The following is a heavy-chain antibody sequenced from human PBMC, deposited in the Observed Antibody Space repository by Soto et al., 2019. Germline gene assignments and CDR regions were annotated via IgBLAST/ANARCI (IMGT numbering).Heavy chain of an antibody. D-gene: IGHD2-8*02. CDR1: GFTFSSYA. V-gene: IGHV3-23*01. J-gene: IGHJ5*02. Sequence: HPGGSLRLSCAASGFTFSSYAMSWVRQAPGKGLEWVSAASNSGGTTDYADSVKGRFSISRDNSKNTLFLQMNSLRAEDTAVYYCAKSTTTWSRGWFDPWGQGTLVTVSS. CDR3: AKSTTTWSRGWFDP. CDR2: ASNSGGTT.